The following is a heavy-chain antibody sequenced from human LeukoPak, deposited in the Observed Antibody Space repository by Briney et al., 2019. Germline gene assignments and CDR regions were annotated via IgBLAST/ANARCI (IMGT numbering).Heavy chain of an antibody. CDR1: GFTFSSYA. Sequence: GGSLRLSCAASGFTFSSYAMSWVRQAPGKGLEWVSAISGSGGCTYYADSVKGRFTISRDNSKNTLYLQMNSLRAEDTAVYYCAKSLIQLPYYFDYWGQGTLVTVSS. CDR3: AKSLIQLPYYFDY. D-gene: IGHD5-18*01. J-gene: IGHJ4*02. CDR2: ISGSGGCT. V-gene: IGHV3-23*01.